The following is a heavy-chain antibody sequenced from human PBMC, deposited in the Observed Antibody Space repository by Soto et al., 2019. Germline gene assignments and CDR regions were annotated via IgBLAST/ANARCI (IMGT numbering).Heavy chain of an antibody. D-gene: IGHD5-12*01. CDR3: ARGGGYDSFDY. J-gene: IGHJ4*02. CDR2: ISHLEST. Sequence: QLQLQESGSGLVKTSETLSLTCTVSGASISYGGFSWSWIRQSPGKGLEWIGYISHLESTYFQPSFKSRLTMSIDRNRTQFSLKLSSVTAEDMAVYYCARGGGYDSFDYWGQGVLVTVSS. V-gene: IGHV4-30-2*06. CDR1: GASISYGGFS.